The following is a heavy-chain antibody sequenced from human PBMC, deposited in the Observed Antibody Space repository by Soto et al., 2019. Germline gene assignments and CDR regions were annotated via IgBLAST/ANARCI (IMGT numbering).Heavy chain of an antibody. Sequence: QVQLVESGGGVVQPGRSLRLSCAASGFTSSSYGMHWVRQAPGKGLEWVAVIWYDGSNKYYADSVKGRFTISRDNSKNTLYLQMNSLRAEDTAVYYCARDRSTDELDYWGQGTLVTVSS. D-gene: IGHD2-2*01. CDR2: IWYDGSNK. V-gene: IGHV3-33*01. CDR1: GFTSSSYG. J-gene: IGHJ4*02. CDR3: ARDRSTDELDY.